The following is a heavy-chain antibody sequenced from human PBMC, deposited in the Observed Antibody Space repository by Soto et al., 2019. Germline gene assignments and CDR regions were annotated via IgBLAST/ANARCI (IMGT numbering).Heavy chain of an antibody. V-gene: IGHV3-15*07. CDR1: GFTFSNAW. D-gene: IGHD4-4*01. J-gene: IGHJ6*02. CDR2: IKSKTDGGTT. Sequence: GGSLRLSCAASGFTFSNAWMNWVRQAPGKGLEWVGRIKSKTDGGTTDYAAPVKGRFTISRDDSKNTLYLQMNSLKTEDTAVYYCTTAAQDYSNYYYYGMDVWGQGTTVTVSS. CDR3: TTAAQDYSNYYYYGMDV.